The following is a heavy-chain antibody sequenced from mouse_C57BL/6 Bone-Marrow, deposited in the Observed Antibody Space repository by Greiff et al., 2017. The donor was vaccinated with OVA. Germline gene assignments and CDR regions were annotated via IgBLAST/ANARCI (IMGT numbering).Heavy chain of an antibody. CDR2: IDPSDSEN. CDR1: GYTFTSYW. Sequence: QVQLQQPGAELVRPGSSVKLSCKASGYTFTSYWMHWVKQRPIQGLEWIGNIDPSDSENHYNQKFKDKATLTVDKSSSTAYMQLSSLTSEDSAVYYCASLYDYDWYFDVWGTGTTVTVSS. J-gene: IGHJ1*03. V-gene: IGHV1-52*01. D-gene: IGHD2-4*01. CDR3: ASLYDYDWYFDV.